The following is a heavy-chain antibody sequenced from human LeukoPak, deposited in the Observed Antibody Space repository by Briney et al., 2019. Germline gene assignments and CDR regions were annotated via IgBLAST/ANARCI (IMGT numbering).Heavy chain of an antibody. CDR2: ISGSGDNT. J-gene: IGHJ4*02. V-gene: IGHV3-23*01. D-gene: IGHD5-24*01. CDR1: GFTFNSYA. CDR3: AKCRKTGWLQMND. Sequence: GGSLRLSCAASGFTFNSYAMNWVRQAPGKGLEWVSTISGSGDNTYYADSVKGRFTISRDNSKNTLYLQMNSLRDYDTAVYYCAKCRKTGWLQMNDWGQGTLVTVSS.